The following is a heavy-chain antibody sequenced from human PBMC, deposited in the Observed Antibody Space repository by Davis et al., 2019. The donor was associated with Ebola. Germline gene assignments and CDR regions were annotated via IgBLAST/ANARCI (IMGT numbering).Heavy chain of an antibody. CDR2: IRSKAYGGTT. Sequence: GGSLRLSCTASGFTFGDYAMSWFRQAPGKGLEWVGFIRSKAYGGTTEYAASVKGRFTISRDDSKSIAYLQMNSLKTEDTAVYYCTRELDLEWLLLNYFDYWGQGTLVTVSS. V-gene: IGHV3-49*03. D-gene: IGHD3-3*01. CDR1: GFTFGDYA. CDR3: TRELDLEWLLLNYFDY. J-gene: IGHJ4*02.